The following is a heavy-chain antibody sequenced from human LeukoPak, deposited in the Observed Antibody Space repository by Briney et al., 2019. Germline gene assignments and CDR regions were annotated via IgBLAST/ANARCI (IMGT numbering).Heavy chain of an antibody. CDR1: GYTFTSYG. V-gene: IGHV1-18*01. CDR3: ARAGDVLEWLSRSNYYYYMDV. D-gene: IGHD3-3*01. CDR2: ISAYNGNT. J-gene: IGHJ6*03. Sequence: ASVKVSCKASGYTFTSYGISWVRQAPGQGLEGMGWISAYNGNTNYAQKLQGRVTMTTDTSTSTAYMELRSLRSDDTAVYYCARAGDVLEWLSRSNYYYYMDVWGKGTTVTVSS.